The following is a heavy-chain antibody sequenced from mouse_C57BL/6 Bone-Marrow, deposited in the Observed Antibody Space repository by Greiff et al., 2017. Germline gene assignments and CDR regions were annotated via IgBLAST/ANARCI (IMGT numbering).Heavy chain of an antibody. CDR2: INPNYGTT. CDR3: TRVYDYAYAMDY. CDR1: GYSFTDSN. V-gene: IGHV1-39*01. D-gene: IGHD2-4*01. Sequence: EVQLQQSGPELVKPGASVKISCKASGYSFTDSNMNWVKQSNGKSLEWIGVINPNYGTTSYNQEFKGKATFTADQSSSTAYMQLNSLTSEDSAVYYCTRVYDYAYAMDYWGQGTSVTVSS. J-gene: IGHJ4*01.